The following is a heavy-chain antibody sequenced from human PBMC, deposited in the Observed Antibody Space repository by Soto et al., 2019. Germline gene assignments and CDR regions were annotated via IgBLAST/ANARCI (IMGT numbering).Heavy chain of an antibody. V-gene: IGHV4-39*07. Sequence: SETLSLTCTVAGGSISTSTFYWGWMRQPPGKGLEWIASFYYSGSTNYNPSLKSRVTISVDTSKNQFSLKLSSVTAADTAVYYCAGDRHYYDSSGNHYYYGMDVWGQGTTVTVSS. CDR3: AGDRHYYDSSGNHYYYGMDV. CDR1: GGSISTSTFY. CDR2: FYYSGST. D-gene: IGHD3-22*01. J-gene: IGHJ6*02.